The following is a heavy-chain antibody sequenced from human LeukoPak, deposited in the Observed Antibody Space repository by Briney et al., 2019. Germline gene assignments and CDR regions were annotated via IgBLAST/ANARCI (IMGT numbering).Heavy chain of an antibody. D-gene: IGHD3-10*01. V-gene: IGHV3-9*01. CDR3: AKVAHYYGSGSYYEYYFDY. Sequence: GGSLRLSCAASGFTFDDYAMHWVRQAPGKGLEWVSGISWNSGSIGYADSVKGRFTISRDNAKNSLYLQMNSLRAEDTAVYYCAKVAHYYGSGSYYEYYFDYWGQGTLVTVSS. J-gene: IGHJ4*02. CDR1: GFTFDDYA. CDR2: ISWNSGSI.